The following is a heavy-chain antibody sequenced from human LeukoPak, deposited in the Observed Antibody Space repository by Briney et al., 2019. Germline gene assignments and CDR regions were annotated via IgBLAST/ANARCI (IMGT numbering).Heavy chain of an antibody. D-gene: IGHD3-10*01. CDR3: AKFKGHYGDSEYYFDY. J-gene: IGHJ4*02. Sequence: PGGSLRLSCAASGFTFSSYAMSWVRQAPGKGLEWVSCITGSSDYIFYADSVGGRFTISRDNAKNSLYLQMNSLRAEDTAVYYCAKFKGHYGDSEYYFDYWGQGTLVTVSS. CDR1: GFTFSSYA. CDR2: ITGSSDYI. V-gene: IGHV3-21*01.